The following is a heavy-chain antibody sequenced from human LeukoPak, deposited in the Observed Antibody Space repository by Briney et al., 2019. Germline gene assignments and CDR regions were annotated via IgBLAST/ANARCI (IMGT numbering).Heavy chain of an antibody. D-gene: IGHD3-10*01. CDR2: IKLDGSEQ. CDR1: GFTFSYYW. CDR3: ARDSPRGWSMDV. V-gene: IGHV3-7*01. J-gene: IGHJ6*03. Sequence: GGSLRLSCAASGFTFSYYWMYWVRQAPGKGLEWVASIKLDGSEQYYLGSVKGRFTISRDNARSSLYLQMNSLRAEDTAMYYCARDSPRGWSMDVWGKGTTVTVSS.